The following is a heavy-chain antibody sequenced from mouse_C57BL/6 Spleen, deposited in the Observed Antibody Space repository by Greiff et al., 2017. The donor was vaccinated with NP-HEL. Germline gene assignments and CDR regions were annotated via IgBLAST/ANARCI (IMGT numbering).Heavy chain of an antibody. D-gene: IGHD4-1*01. CDR3: ARMDWDQGFAY. V-gene: IGHV1-69*01. J-gene: IGHJ3*01. CDR2: IDPSDSYT. CDR1: GYTFTSYW. Sequence: QVQLQQPGAELVMPGASVKLSCKASGYTFTSYWMHWVKQRPGQGLEWIGEIDPSDSYTNYNQKFKGKSTLTVDKSSSTAYMQLSSLTSEDSAVYYCARMDWDQGFAYWGQGTLVTVSA.